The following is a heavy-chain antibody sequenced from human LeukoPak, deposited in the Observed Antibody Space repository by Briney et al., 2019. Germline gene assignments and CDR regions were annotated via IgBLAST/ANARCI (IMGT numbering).Heavy chain of an antibody. D-gene: IGHD5-18*01. CDR2: INPNSGGT. CDR1: GYTFTGYY. V-gene: IGHV1-2*06. Sequence: GGSLRLSCAASGYTFTGYYMHWVRQAPGQGLEWMGRINPNSGGTNYAQKFQGRVTMTRDTSISTAYMELSRLRSDDTAVYYCAITAMVTKYYTYYFDYWGQGTLVTVSS. J-gene: IGHJ4*02. CDR3: AITAMVTKYYTYYFDY.